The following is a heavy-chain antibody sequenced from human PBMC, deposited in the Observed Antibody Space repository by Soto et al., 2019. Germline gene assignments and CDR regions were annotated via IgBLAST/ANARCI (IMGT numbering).Heavy chain of an antibody. CDR1: GFTIDYDW. CDR3: TGGDRGGFDL. D-gene: IGHD3-10*01. J-gene: IGHJ3*01. CDR2: VHSDGTTT. V-gene: IGHV3-74*01. Sequence: EVQLVESGGGLVQPGESLRLSCAASGFTIDYDWMHWVRQAPGKGLVWGSRVHSDGTTTTYADSVKGRVTISRDNAMYMVSLKMRSLRTEDKDRYYCTGGDRGGFDLWGHGTVVTVSS.